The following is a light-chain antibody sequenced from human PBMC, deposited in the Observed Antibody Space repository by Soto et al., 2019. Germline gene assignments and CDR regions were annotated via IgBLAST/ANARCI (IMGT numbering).Light chain of an antibody. V-gene: IGKV3-20*01. CDR1: QSVDSSR. CDR2: GAS. J-gene: IGKJ4*01. Sequence: IVLTQSPGTLSVSPGERATLSCRASQSVDSSRIVWYQQRPGQAPRLLIYGASTRATGTPDRFSGSGSGTDFSLTISRLEREDFAVYYCQHYGSSPKLTFGGGTKVEI. CDR3: QHYGSSPKLT.